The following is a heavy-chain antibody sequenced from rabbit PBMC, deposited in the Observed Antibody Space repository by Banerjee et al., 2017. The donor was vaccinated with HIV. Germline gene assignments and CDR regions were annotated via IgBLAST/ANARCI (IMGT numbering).Heavy chain of an antibody. CDR1: GFDFSSYY. CDR3: ASDPTGWGPNL. J-gene: IGHJ4*01. CDR2: FYINESGGT. D-gene: IGHD4-1*01. Sequence: QSLEESGGDLVKPGASLTLTCKASGFDFSSYYISWVRQAPGKGPEWIACFYINESGGTYYANWAKGRFTISKTSSTTVTLQMTSLTVADTATYFCASDPTGWGPNLWGPGTLVTVS. V-gene: IGHV1S40*01.